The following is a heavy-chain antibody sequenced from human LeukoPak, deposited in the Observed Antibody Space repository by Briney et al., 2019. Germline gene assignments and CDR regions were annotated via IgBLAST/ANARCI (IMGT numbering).Heavy chain of an antibody. Sequence: PSETLSLTCAVYGGSFSGYYWSWIRQPPGKGLEWIGEINHSGSTNYNPSLKSRVTISVDTSKNQFSQKLSSVTAADTAVYYCARGQGSVTMVRGVSPYYYYGMDVWGQGTTVTVSS. D-gene: IGHD3-10*01. CDR3: ARGQGSVTMVRGVSPYYYYGMDV. CDR1: GGSFSGYY. J-gene: IGHJ6*02. CDR2: INHSGST. V-gene: IGHV4-34*01.